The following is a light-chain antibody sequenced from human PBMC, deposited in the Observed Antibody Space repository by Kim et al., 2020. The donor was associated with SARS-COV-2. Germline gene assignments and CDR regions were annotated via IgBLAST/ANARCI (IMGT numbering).Light chain of an antibody. V-gene: IGKV1-33*01. J-gene: IGKJ2*03. Sequence: ASVGDRVTITCQASQDISNYLNWYQQKPGKAPKLLIYDASNLETGVPSRFSGSGSGTDFTFPISSLQPEDIATYYCQQYDNLPPYSFGQGTKLEI. CDR3: QQYDNLPPYS. CDR2: DAS. CDR1: QDISNY.